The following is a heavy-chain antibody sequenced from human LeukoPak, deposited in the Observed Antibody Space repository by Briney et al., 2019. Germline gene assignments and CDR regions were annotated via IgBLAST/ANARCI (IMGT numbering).Heavy chain of an antibody. Sequence: SVKVSCKASGYTFFYYGVSWVRQAPGQALEWMGWITPFNGNTNYAQKFQDRVTITRDRSMSTAYMELSSLRSEDTAMYYCASRLWFGESNAFDIWGQGTMVTVSS. CDR2: ITPFNGNT. V-gene: IGHV1-45*02. CDR3: ASRLWFGESNAFDI. D-gene: IGHD3-10*01. CDR1: GYTFFYYG. J-gene: IGHJ3*02.